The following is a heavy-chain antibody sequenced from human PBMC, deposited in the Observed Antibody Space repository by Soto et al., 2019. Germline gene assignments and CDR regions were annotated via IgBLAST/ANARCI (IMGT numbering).Heavy chain of an antibody. CDR3: ARGLWPRESQFGP. D-gene: IGHD1-26*01. CDR1: GYTFADYE. Sequence: ASLKLSCKASGYTFADYEINWVRQVTGQGLEWMGWIHPDSGNPDFAQRFRGRINMTTNTSMSIVYMEVDKLTSDDMSVYYCARGLWPRESQFGPRGQGTLVTFSS. J-gene: IGHJ5*02. V-gene: IGHV1-8*01. CDR2: IHPDSGNP.